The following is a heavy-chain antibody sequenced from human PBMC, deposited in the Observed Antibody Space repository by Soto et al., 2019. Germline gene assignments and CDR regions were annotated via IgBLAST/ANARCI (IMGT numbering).Heavy chain of an antibody. V-gene: IGHV1-69*01. CDR3: ATALGCRSTSCTLDY. D-gene: IGHD2-2*01. J-gene: IGHJ4*02. CDR2: IIPVSGAA. Sequence: QVQLVQSGAEVKKPGSSVKVSCKASGGTFGSYAFSWVRQAPGQGLEWMGGIIPVSGAAHYAKKFQGRVTITADESTSTAYMELSSLSSQDTAVYYCATALGCRSTSCTLDYWGKGTRVIVSS. CDR1: GGTFGSYA.